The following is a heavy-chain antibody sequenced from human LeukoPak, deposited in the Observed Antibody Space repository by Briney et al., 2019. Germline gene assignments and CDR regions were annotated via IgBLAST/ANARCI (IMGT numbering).Heavy chain of an antibody. CDR1: GFTVSSYC. V-gene: IGHV3-23*01. D-gene: IGHD2-15*01. CDR2: ISAIGGTT. J-gene: IGHJ6*03. CDR3: AKNGDRGAYCSGGSCYPYYYYYMDV. Sequence: GGTLRLSWAAYGFTVSSYCIRWVRHAPGKLLKWDSAISAIGGTTYYADSVKGHFTNSRDNSKNTLYLQMNSLSAEDTAVYYCAKNGDRGAYCSGGSCYPYYYYYMDVWGKGTTVTISS.